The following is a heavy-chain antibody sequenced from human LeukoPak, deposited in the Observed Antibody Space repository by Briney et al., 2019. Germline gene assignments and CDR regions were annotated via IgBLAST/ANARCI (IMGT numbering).Heavy chain of an antibody. CDR1: GYTFTGYY. J-gene: IGHJ5*02. CDR2: INPNSGGT. Sequence: GASVKVSCKASGYTFTGYYMHWVRQAPGQGLEWMGWINPNSGGTNYAQKFQGRVTMTRDTSISTAYMELSRLRSDDTAVYYCARETVLTFHIVVVTAIRNWFDPWGQGTLVTVSS. D-gene: IGHD2-21*02. V-gene: IGHV1-2*02. CDR3: ARETVLTFHIVVVTAIRNWFDP.